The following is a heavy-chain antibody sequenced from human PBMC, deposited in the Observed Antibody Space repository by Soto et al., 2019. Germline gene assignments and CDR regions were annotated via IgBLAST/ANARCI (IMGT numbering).Heavy chain of an antibody. CDR2: INVSGGST. D-gene: IGHD6-25*01. V-gene: IGHV1-46*01. CDR3: AREATADVHFPYYGMDV. J-gene: IGHJ6*02. CDR1: GYTFTRYY. Sequence: SVKVSCKAFGYTFTRYYMHWVRQAPGQRPERMGVINVSGGSTNYAQKFQGRVTMTRDTSTSTVYMEVNSLRSEDTAVYYCAREATADVHFPYYGMDVWGQGTTVTVSS.